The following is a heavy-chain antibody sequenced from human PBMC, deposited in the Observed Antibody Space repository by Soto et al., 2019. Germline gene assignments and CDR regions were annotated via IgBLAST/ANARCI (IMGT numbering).Heavy chain of an antibody. J-gene: IGHJ5*02. CDR1: GYTFTSYT. CDR3: ARGFPLWLDP. Sequence: ASVKVSCKASGYTFTSYTIRWVRQAPGQRPEWMGWINAGNGKTKYSPRIQDRVNITRDTSASTVYMELSSLRSEDTAGYYCARGFPLWLDPWGQGTLVTVSS. V-gene: IGHV1-3*01. D-gene: IGHD3-3*01. CDR2: INAGNGKT.